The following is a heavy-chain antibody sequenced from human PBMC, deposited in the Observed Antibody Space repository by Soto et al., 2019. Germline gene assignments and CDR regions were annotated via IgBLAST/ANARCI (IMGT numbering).Heavy chain of an antibody. CDR2: IDPRDSYT. Sequence: LGESLKISCEASGYSFTTYWISWVRQMPGKGLEWMGAIDPRDSYTKYSPSFQGHVTISVDKSISTAYLQWNSLKASDTAIYYCAREKSDLELFNWLDPWGQGTLVT. D-gene: IGHD1-7*01. CDR3: AREKSDLELFNWLDP. CDR1: GYSFTTYW. J-gene: IGHJ5*02. V-gene: IGHV5-10-1*01.